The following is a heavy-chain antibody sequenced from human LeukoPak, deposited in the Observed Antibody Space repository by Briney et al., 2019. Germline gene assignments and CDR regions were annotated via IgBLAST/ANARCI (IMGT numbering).Heavy chain of an antibody. D-gene: IGHD6-13*01. Sequence: GGPLRLSCSASGFTFSSYAMHWVRQAPGKGLEYVSAISSNGGSTYYADSVKGRFTISRDNSKNTLYLQMSSLRAEDTAVYYCVKGGSSWYGGSYYWGQGTLVTVSS. J-gene: IGHJ4*02. CDR2: ISSNGGST. V-gene: IGHV3-64D*06. CDR1: GFTFSSYA. CDR3: VKGGSSWYGGSYY.